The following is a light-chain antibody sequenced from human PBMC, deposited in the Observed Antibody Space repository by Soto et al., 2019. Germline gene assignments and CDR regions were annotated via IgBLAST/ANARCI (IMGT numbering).Light chain of an antibody. V-gene: IGKV3-20*01. CDR1: QSIIANY. CDR2: GAS. J-gene: IGKJ1*01. CDR3: QQYGSSPGT. Sequence: EIVLTQSPGTLSLSPGEGATLSCRASQSIIANYLAWYQQKPGQSPRLLIYGASSRATGIPDRFSGSGSGTDFTLTINRLEPEDSAVYYCQQYGSSPGTFGQGTKVEIK.